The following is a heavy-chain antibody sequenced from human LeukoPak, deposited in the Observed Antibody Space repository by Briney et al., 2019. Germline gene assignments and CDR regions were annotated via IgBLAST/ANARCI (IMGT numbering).Heavy chain of an antibody. CDR2: IYYSGST. CDR1: GGSISSGGYY. V-gene: IGHV4-31*03. J-gene: IGHJ4*02. Sequence: SETLSLICTVSGGSISSGGYYWSWIRQHPGKGLEWIGYIYYSGSTYYDPSLKSRVTISVDTSKNQFSLKLSSVTAADTAVYYCARGIVVVAYFDYWGQGTLVTVSS. CDR3: ARGIVVVAYFDY. D-gene: IGHD3-22*01.